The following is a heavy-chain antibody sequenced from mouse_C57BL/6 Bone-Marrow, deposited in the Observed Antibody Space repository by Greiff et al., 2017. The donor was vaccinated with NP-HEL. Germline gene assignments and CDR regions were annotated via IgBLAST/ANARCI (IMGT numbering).Heavy chain of an antibody. J-gene: IGHJ4*01. CDR3: ASYGNALYYYAMDY. V-gene: IGHV5-2*01. Sequence: EVMLVESGGGLVQPGESLKLSCESNEYEFPSHDMSWVRKTPEKRLELVAAINSDGGSTYYPDTMERRFIISRDNTKKTLYLQMSSLRSEDTALYYCASYGNALYYYAMDYWGQGTSVTVSS. CDR1: EYEFPSHD. CDR2: INSDGGST. D-gene: IGHD2-1*01.